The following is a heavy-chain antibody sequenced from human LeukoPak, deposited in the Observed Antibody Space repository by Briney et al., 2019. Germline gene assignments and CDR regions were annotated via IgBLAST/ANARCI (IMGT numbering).Heavy chain of an antibody. CDR3: AREMDTAMVDDY. CDR1: GFTVSSNY. V-gene: IGHV3-53*01. Sequence: GGSLRLSCAASGFTVSSNYMSWVRQAPGKGLEWVSVIYSGGSTYYADSVKGRFTISRDNAKNSLYLQMNSLRAEDTAVYYCAREMDTAMVDDYWGQGTLVTVSS. CDR2: IYSGGST. D-gene: IGHD5-18*01. J-gene: IGHJ4*02.